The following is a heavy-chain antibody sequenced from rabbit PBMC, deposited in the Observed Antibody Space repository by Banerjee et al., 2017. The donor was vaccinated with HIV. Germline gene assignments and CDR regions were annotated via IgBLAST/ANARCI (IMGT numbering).Heavy chain of an antibody. J-gene: IGHJ4*01. CDR2: IYGASNGNA. Sequence: QEQLEESGGDLVKPEGSLTLTCTASGFSFSSNYWGCWVRQAPGKGLEWIACIYGASNGNAYYANWAKGRFTISKTSSTTVTLQMTSLTAADTATYFCARLEYGADGHVNLRGPGTLVTVS. CDR1: GFSFSSNYW. CDR3: ARLEYGADGHVNL. V-gene: IGHV1S45*01. D-gene: IGHD2-1*01.